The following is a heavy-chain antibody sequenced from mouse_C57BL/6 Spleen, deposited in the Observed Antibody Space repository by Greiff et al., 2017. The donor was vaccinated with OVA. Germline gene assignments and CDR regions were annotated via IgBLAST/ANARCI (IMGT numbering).Heavy chain of an antibody. CDR1: GFSLTSYA. V-gene: IGHV2-9-1*01. J-gene: IGHJ2*01. CDR3: ARNHYGRASYFDY. CDR2: IWTGGGT. Sequence: VMLVESGPGLVAPSQSLSITCTVSGFSLTSYAISWVRQPPGTGLEWLGVIWTGGGTNYNSALKSRLSISKDNSKSQVFLKMNSLQTDDTARYYCARNHYGRASYFDYWGQGTTLTVSS. D-gene: IGHD1-1*01.